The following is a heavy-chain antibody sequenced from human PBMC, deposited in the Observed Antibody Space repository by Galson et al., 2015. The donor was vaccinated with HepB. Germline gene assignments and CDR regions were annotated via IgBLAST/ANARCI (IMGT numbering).Heavy chain of an antibody. CDR3: ARVSGADAFDI. Sequence: SLRLSCAASGFTFSSHTMNWVRQAPGKGLEWVSSISSSSSYRYYADSVKGRFTISRDNAKNSLYLQMNSLRAEDTAVYYCARVSGADAFDIWGQGTMVTVSS. V-gene: IGHV3-21*01. CDR1: GFTFSSHT. CDR2: ISSSSSYR. J-gene: IGHJ3*02. D-gene: IGHD1-26*01.